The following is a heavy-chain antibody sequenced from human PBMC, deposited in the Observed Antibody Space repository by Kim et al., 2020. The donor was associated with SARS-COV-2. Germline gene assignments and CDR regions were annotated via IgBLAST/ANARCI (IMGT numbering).Heavy chain of an antibody. Sequence: GGSLRLSCAASGFTVSSNYMSWVRQAPGKGLEWVSIIYSGGSTYYADSVKGRFTISRDNSKNTLYLQMNSLRAEDTAVYYCARVTWYSSSGYRWFDPWGQGTLVTVSS. CDR3: ARVTWYSSSGYRWFDP. D-gene: IGHD6-13*01. CDR2: IYSGGST. CDR1: GFTVSSNY. V-gene: IGHV3-66*01. J-gene: IGHJ5*02.